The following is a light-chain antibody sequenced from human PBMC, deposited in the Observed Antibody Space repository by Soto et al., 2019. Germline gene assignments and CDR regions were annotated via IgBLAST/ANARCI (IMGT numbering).Light chain of an antibody. Sequence: DIQMTQSPSSVSASVGERVTITCRASQGISGWLAWYQQKPGEAPKLLIYAASNLQSGVPSRFSGSGSGTEFTLTISNLQPEDFASYYCQQLDSYPSITFGQGTRLEIK. V-gene: IGKV1D-12*01. J-gene: IGKJ5*01. CDR1: QGISGW. CDR2: AAS. CDR3: QQLDSYPSIT.